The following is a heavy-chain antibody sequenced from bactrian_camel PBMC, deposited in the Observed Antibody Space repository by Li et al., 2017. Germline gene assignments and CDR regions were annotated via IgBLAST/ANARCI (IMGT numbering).Heavy chain of an antibody. CDR1: GFTFDDSA. CDR3: AARSSGHYSSCRPHEYNY. V-gene: IGHV3S63*01. CDR2: TISGDGIT. Sequence: VQLVESGGGSVQAGEPLRLSCAGSGFTFDDSAITWYRQAPGKECELVSTISGDGITYYDASVKGRFTISRDNAKKTLYPQMNSLEPEDTAIYYCAARSSGHYSSCRPHEYNYWGQGTQVTVS. D-gene: IGHD2*01. J-gene: IGHJ4*01.